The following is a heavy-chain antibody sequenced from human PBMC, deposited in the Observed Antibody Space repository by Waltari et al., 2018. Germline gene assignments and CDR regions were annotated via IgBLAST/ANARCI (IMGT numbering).Heavy chain of an antibody. D-gene: IGHD3-22*01. Sequence: ELQLLESGGGLVQSGGSLRLSCAASGFTFSSYAMSWVRQAPGKGLEWVSGIRNSGDSTDYADSGQGRFTISRDNSKNTLYLYMNSLRAEDTAVYYCARLYYTADYWGQGTLVTVSS. J-gene: IGHJ4*02. CDR1: GFTFSSYA. CDR3: ARLYYTADY. V-gene: IGHV3-23*01. CDR2: IRNSGDST.